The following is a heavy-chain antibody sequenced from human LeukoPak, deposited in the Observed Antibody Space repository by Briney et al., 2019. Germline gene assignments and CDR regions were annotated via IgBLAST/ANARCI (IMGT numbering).Heavy chain of an antibody. V-gene: IGHV6-1*01. CDR3: ARVDIVATIEAFDI. Sequence: SQTLSLTCAISGDSVSSNSAAWNWIRQSPSRGLEWLGRTYYRSKWYNDYAVSVKSRLTINPDTSKNQFSLQLNSVTPEDTAVYYCARVDIVATIEAFDIWGQGTMVTVSS. J-gene: IGHJ3*02. CDR1: GDSVSSNSAA. CDR2: TYYRSKWYN. D-gene: IGHD5-12*01.